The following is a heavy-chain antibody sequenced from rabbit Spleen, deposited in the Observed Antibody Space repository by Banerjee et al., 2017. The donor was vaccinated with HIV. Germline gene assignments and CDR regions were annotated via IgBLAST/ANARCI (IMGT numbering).Heavy chain of an antibody. J-gene: IGHJ6*01. Sequence: QSLEESGGDLVKPGASLTLTCTASGFSFNNNYYMCWVRQAPGKGLEWIACIFAGSTGVTYYANWAKGRFTISKTSSTTVTLQMTSLTAADTATYFCAREVEIYTGVVGYVVPNYGMDLWGQGTLVTVS. CDR3: AREVEIYTGVVGYVVPNYGMDL. CDR2: IFAGSTGVT. CDR1: GFSFNNNYY. D-gene: IGHD6-1*01. V-gene: IGHV1S40*01.